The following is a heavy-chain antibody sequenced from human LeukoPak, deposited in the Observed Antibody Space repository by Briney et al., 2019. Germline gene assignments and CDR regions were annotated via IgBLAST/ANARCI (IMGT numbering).Heavy chain of an antibody. J-gene: IGHJ5*02. CDR1: GGPFSGYY. Sequence: PSETLSLTCAVYGGPFSGYYWSWIRQPPGKGLEWIGEINHRGSTNYNPSLKSRVTISEDTSKNQFSLKLSSVTAADTAVYYCARQFYYDSGSYYWFDPWGQGTLVTVSS. CDR3: ARQFYYDSGSYYWFDP. V-gene: IGHV4-34*01. CDR2: INHRGST. D-gene: IGHD3-10*01.